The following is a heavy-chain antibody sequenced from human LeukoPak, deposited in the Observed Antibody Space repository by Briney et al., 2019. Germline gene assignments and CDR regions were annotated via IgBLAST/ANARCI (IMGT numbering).Heavy chain of an antibody. V-gene: IGHV3-23*01. Sequence: GGSLRLSCAASGFSFSIYVMSWVRQAPGKGLEWVSTISGGTSGTHYADSVRGRFTISRDNSKNTLYLQLNSLRADDTAVYYCAREYSSSSGGFDYWGQGTLVTVSS. CDR1: GFSFSIYV. CDR3: AREYSSSSGGFDY. J-gene: IGHJ4*02. CDR2: ISGGTSGT. D-gene: IGHD6-6*01.